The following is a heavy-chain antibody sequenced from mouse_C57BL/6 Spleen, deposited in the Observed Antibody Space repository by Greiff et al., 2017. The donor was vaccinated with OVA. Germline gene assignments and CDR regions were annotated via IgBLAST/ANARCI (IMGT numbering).Heavy chain of an antibody. Sequence: VQLKQSGAELVRPGASVKLSCTASGFNIKDYYMHWVKQRPEQGLEWIGRIDPEDGDTEYAPKFQGKTTMTADTSSNTAYLQLSSLTSEDTAVYYCTTLGYYDYPWYFDVWGTGTTVTVSS. D-gene: IGHD2-4*01. CDR3: TTLGYYDYPWYFDV. V-gene: IGHV14-1*01. J-gene: IGHJ1*03. CDR1: GFNIKDYY. CDR2: IDPEDGDT.